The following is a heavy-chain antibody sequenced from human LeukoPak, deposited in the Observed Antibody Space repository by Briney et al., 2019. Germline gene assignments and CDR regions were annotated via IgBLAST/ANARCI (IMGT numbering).Heavy chain of an antibody. Sequence: PGGSLRLSCAVSGFTFSSYTMNWVRQAPGKGLEWVSSITGSSGYLYYADSLQGRFTISRDNARNSLFLQMNSLRAEDTAVYYCARDGYTPMWVIPMSHFGYWGQGTLVTVSS. J-gene: IGHJ4*02. CDR2: ITGSSGYL. V-gene: IGHV3-21*01. CDR1: GFTFSSYT. CDR3: ARDGYTPMWVIPMSHFGY. D-gene: IGHD5-24*01.